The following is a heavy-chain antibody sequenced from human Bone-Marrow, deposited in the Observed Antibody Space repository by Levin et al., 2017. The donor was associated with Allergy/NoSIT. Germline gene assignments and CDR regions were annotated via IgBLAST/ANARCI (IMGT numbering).Heavy chain of an antibody. CDR1: GFTVSNNY. V-gene: IGHV3-66*04. CDR2: IYSGGKT. CDR3: ATHPRAAY. Sequence: GGSLRLSCAASGFTVSNNYMTWVRQAPGKGLEGVSVIYSGGKTHYADSMKGRFTVSRDKSKNTLYLQMNSLRAEDTAVYYCATHPRAAYWGQGTLVTVSS. J-gene: IGHJ4*02. D-gene: IGHD6-25*01.